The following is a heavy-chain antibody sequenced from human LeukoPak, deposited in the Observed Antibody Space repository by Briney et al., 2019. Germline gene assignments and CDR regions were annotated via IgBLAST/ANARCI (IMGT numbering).Heavy chain of an antibody. J-gene: IGHJ5*01. CDR1: GYSISSGYY. V-gene: IGHV4-38-2*01. D-gene: IGHD2-21*01. CDR2: IFHSGKT. Sequence: SETLSLTCGVSGYSISSGYYWGWIRQSPGKGLEWIGSIFHSGKTYYNLSLKSRVTISVDTSKNQFSLKLSSVTAADTAVYYCARGDIPDFWGQGTLVIVPS. CDR3: ARGDIPDF.